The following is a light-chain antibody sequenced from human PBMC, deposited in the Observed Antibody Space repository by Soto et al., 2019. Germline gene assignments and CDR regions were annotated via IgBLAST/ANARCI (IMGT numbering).Light chain of an antibody. CDR3: QQYSDSPLP. V-gene: IGKV3-20*01. Sequence: EIVLTQSPGTLSLSPGERATLSCRASQTVRTNYLAWFQHKPGQAPRLLIYGASSRATGIPDRFSGGGSGTDFTLTINRLEPEDFAVYFCQQYSDSPLPFGGGTKVEIK. CDR1: QTVRTNY. CDR2: GAS. J-gene: IGKJ4*01.